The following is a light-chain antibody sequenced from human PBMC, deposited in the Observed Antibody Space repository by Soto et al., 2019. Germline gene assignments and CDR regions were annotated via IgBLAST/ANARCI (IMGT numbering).Light chain of an antibody. J-gene: IGKJ1*01. CDR2: DAS. CDR3: HQYGGSPGT. V-gene: IGKV3-20*01. Sequence: EIVLTQSPGTLSLSPWEGATLSCRASQSVRSNYLAWYQQRPGQAPRLLIYDASSRATGVPDRFSGSGSGTDFTLTISRLEPEDFAVYYCHQYGGSPGTLGQGTKVDIK. CDR1: QSVRSNY.